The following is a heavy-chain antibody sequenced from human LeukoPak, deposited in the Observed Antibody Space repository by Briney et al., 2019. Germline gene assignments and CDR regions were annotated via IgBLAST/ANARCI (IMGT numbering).Heavy chain of an antibody. Sequence: PSETLSLTCTVSGASISSYYWSWIRQPPGKGLEWIGYIYYSGSTNYNPSLKSRVTISVDTSKNQFSLKLSSVTAADTAVYYCARERGCSGGSCGGVDYWGQGTLVTVSS. CDR2: IYYSGST. D-gene: IGHD2-15*01. CDR3: ARERGCSGGSCGGVDY. CDR1: GASISSYY. J-gene: IGHJ4*02. V-gene: IGHV4-59*01.